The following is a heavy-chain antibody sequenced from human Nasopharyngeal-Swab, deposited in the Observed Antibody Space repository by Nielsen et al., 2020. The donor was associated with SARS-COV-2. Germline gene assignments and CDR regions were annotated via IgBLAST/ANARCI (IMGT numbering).Heavy chain of an antibody. J-gene: IGHJ6*02. Sequence: SETLSLTCAVSGGSISSSNWWSWVRQPPGKGLEWIGEIYHSGSTNYNPSLKSRVTISVDKSKNQFSLKLSSVTAADTAVYYCARVLAERAYYGFWSGYSDYYYGMDVWGQGTTVTVSS. D-gene: IGHD3-3*01. CDR2: IYHSGST. V-gene: IGHV4-4*02. CDR1: GGSISSSNW. CDR3: ARVLAERAYYGFWSGYSDYYYGMDV.